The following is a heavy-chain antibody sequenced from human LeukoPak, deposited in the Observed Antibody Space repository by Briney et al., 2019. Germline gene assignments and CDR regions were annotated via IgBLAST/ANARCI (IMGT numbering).Heavy chain of an antibody. Sequence: GGSLRLSCEGSGFTFSNYWMGWVRQAPGKGLQWVANIKTDGSEKYYVDSVKGRFTISRDNAKNSLYLQMNSLRAEDTAVYYCAKAHTSPHDIVVVPAAIDFDYWGQGTLVTVSS. J-gene: IGHJ4*02. CDR1: GFTFSNYW. CDR2: IKTDGSEK. V-gene: IGHV3-7*01. D-gene: IGHD2-2*01. CDR3: AKAHTSPHDIVVVPAAIDFDY.